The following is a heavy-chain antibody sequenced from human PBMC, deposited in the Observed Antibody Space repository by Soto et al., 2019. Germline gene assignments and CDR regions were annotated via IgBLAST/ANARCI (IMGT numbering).Heavy chain of an antibody. CDR2: IIPILGIA. CDR1: GGTFSSYT. D-gene: IGHD3-10*01. CDR3: AEYGSGSYYNVSEPL. Sequence: QVQLVQSGAEVNKPGSSVKVSCKASGGTFSSYTISWVRQAPGQGLEWMGRIIPILGIANYAQKFQGRVTITADKSTSTACMALSGLRSEDTAVYDGAEYGSGSYYNVSEPLWGQGTLVTVSS. J-gene: IGHJ4*02. V-gene: IGHV1-69*02.